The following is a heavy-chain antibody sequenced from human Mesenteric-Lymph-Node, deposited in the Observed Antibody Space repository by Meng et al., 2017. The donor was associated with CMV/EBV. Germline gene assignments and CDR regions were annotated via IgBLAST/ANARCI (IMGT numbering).Heavy chain of an antibody. V-gene: IGHV3-48*03. CDR1: GFAFSIFE. CDR3: AREESLASDY. Sequence: GGSLRLSCVASGFAFSIFEMNWVRQTPGKGLEWLSYISGDSGLRYYADSVKGRFTISRDKAKNSLYLQMNSLRAEDTAVYYCAREESLASDYWGQGTLVTVSS. CDR2: ISGDSGLR. J-gene: IGHJ4*02.